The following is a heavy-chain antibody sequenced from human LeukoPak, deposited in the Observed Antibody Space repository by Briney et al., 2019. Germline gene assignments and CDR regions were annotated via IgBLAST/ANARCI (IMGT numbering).Heavy chain of an antibody. Sequence: SETLSLTCAVSGGSISSGGYSWGWIRQTPGKGLEWIGTMFYSGTTYYNPSLKSRVTISVDTSKNQFSLKLSSVTAADTAVYYCARVRLRSGYYFDYWGQGTLVTVSS. CDR2: MFYSGTT. J-gene: IGHJ4*02. CDR3: ARVRLRSGYYFDY. D-gene: IGHD4-17*01. CDR1: GGSISSGGYS. V-gene: IGHV4-39*07.